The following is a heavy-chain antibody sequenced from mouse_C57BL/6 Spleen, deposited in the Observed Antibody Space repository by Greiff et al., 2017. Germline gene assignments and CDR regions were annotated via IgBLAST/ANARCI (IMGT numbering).Heavy chain of an antibody. CDR3: ASSGGYSNYAGLAY. Sequence: VQLQQSGPELVKPGASVKISCKASGYAFSSSWMNWVKQRPGKGLEWIGRIYPGDGDTNYNGKFKGKATLTADKSSSTAYMQLSSLTSEDSAVYCCASSGGYSNYAGLAYWGQGTLVTVAA. CDR1: GYAFSSSW. D-gene: IGHD2-5*01. J-gene: IGHJ3*01. CDR2: IYPGDGDT. V-gene: IGHV1-82*01.